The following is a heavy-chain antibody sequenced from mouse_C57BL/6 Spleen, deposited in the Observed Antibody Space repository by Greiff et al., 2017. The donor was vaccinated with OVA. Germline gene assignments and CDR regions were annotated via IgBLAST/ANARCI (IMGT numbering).Heavy chain of an antibody. CDR2: IWSGGST. J-gene: IGHJ4*01. CDR1: GFSLTSYG. CDR3: ARHGSSYYYAMDY. D-gene: IGHD1-1*01. V-gene: IGHV2-2*01. Sequence: QVQLKESGPGLVQPSQSLSITCTVSGFSLTSYGVHWVRPSPGKGLEWLGVIWSGGSTDYNAAFISRLSISKDNSKSQVSFKMNSLQADDTAIYYCARHGSSYYYAMDYWGQGTSVTVSS.